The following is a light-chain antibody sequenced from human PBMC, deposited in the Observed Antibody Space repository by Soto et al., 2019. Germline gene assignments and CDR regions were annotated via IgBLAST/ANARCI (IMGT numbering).Light chain of an antibody. CDR2: GVG. V-gene: IGLV2-14*01. J-gene: IGLJ1*01. CDR1: SSDVGGYDY. Sequence: SALTQPASVSGSPGQSITISCTGTSSDVGGYDYVSWYQQNPGKAPKLLIFGVGNRPSGVSDRFSGSKSANTASLTISGLRAEDEADYYCSSYTGYNTYVFGPGTKLTVL. CDR3: SSYTGYNTYV.